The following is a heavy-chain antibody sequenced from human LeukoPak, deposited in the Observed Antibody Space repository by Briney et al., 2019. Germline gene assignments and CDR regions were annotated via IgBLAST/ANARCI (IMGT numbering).Heavy chain of an antibody. D-gene: IGHD1-26*01. J-gene: IGHJ4*02. CDR2: IKQDGSEK. Sequence: GGSLRLSCAASGFTFSSYWMSWVRQAPGKGLEWVANIKQDGSEKYYVDSVKGRFTISRDNAKNSLYLQMNSLRAEDTAVYYCARWGPGSDIVGALGDYWGQGTLVTVSS. CDR3: ARWGPGSDIVGALGDY. CDR1: GFTFSSYW. V-gene: IGHV3-7*03.